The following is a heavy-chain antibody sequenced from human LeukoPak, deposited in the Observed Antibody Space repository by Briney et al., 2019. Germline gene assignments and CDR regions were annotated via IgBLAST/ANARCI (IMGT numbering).Heavy chain of an antibody. CDR3: ARVSGWYEAWDYFDY. D-gene: IGHD6-19*01. V-gene: IGHV1-2*04. CDR1: GYTFTGYY. Sequence: GASVKVSCKASGYTFTGYYMHWVRQAPGQGLEWMGWINPNSGGTNYAQKFQGWVTMTRDTSISTAYMELSRLRSDGTAVYYCARVSGWYEAWDYFDYWGQGTLVTVSS. CDR2: INPNSGGT. J-gene: IGHJ4*02.